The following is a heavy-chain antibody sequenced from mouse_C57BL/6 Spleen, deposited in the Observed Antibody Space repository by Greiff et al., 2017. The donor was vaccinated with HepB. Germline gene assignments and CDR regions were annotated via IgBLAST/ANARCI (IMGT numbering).Heavy chain of an antibody. CDR2: IDPNSGGT. Sequence: VQLQQSGAELVKPGASVKLSCKASGYTFTSYWMHWVKQRPGRGLEWIGRIDPNSGGTKYNEKFKSKATLTVDKPSSTADMQLSSLTSEDSAVYYCARPYGSSLWYFDVWGTGTTVTVAS. J-gene: IGHJ1*03. CDR3: ARPYGSSLWYFDV. D-gene: IGHD1-1*01. CDR1: GYTFTSYW. V-gene: IGHV1-72*01.